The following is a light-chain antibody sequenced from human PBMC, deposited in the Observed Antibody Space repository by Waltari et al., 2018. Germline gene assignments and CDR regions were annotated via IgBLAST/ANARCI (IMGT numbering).Light chain of an antibody. CDR1: SLRSYY. CDR2: GKN. Sequence: SSELTQDPAVSVALGQTVRITCQGDSLRSYYALWYQQKPGQAPVLVIYGKNNRPSGIPDRFSGSSSGNTASLTITGVQAEDEADYYCNSRDSSGNHWVFGGGTKLTVL. J-gene: IGLJ3*02. V-gene: IGLV3-19*01. CDR3: NSRDSSGNHWV.